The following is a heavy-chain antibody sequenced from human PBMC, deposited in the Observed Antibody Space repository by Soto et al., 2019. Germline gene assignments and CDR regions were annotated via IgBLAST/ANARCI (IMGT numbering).Heavy chain of an antibody. D-gene: IGHD5-12*01. Sequence: QVQLVESGGGVVQPGRSLRLSCAASGFTFNNFAMHWVRQAPGKGLEWVAFIPYDGTYKYYADSVRGRFTVYRDNSKSTLFLQMNSLKFEDTAVYVCANEVDVAFSSLQYGMDVWGQGTTVTVSS. V-gene: IGHV3-30*14. J-gene: IGHJ6*02. CDR1: GFTFNNFA. CDR2: IPYDGTYK. CDR3: ANEVDVAFSSLQYGMDV.